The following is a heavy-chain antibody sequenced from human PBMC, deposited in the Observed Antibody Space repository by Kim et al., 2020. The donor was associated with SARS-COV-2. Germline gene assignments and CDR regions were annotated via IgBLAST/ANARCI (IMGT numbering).Heavy chain of an antibody. CDR1: GGSFSGYY. CDR3: ARGTRQWLVRGPCYYDMDV. D-gene: IGHD6-19*01. J-gene: IGHJ6*03. CDR2: INHSGST. Sequence: SETLSLTCAVYGGSFSGYYWSWIRQPPGKGLEWIGEINHSGSTNYNPSLKSRVTISVDTSKNQFSLKLSSVTAADTAVYYCARGTRQWLVRGPCYYDMDVWGKGATVTVSS. V-gene: IGHV4-34*01.